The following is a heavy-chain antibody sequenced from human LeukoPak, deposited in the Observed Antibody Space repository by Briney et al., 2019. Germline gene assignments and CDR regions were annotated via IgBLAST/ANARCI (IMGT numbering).Heavy chain of an antibody. CDR1: GGSISSGGYY. CDR3: ARRGEAYCSGGSCYSEKHAFDI. CDR2: IYHSGGT. V-gene: IGHV4-30-2*01. Sequence: SQTLSLTCTVSGGSISSGGYYWSWIRQPPGKGLEWIGYIYHSGGTYYNPSLKSRVTISVDMFKNQFSLKLSSVTAADTAVYYCARRGEAYCSGGSCYSEKHAFDIWGQGTMVTVSS. J-gene: IGHJ3*02. D-gene: IGHD2-15*01.